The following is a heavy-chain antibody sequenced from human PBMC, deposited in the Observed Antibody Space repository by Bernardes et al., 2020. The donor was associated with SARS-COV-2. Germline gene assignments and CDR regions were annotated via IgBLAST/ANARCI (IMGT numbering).Heavy chain of an antibody. D-gene: IGHD2-15*01. J-gene: IGHJ4*02. CDR3: AKDLAWKDMGHFFDY. CDR2: VSYDGTNN. CDR1: GFTFSSYA. Sequence: LRLSCAASGFTFSSYAMHWVRQAPGRGLEWVAGVSYDGTNNYYVGSVRGRFTISRDNSRNTVYLQMNSLRVEDTAMYFCAKDLAWKDMGHFFDYWGQGALVTVSS. V-gene: IGHV3-30*18.